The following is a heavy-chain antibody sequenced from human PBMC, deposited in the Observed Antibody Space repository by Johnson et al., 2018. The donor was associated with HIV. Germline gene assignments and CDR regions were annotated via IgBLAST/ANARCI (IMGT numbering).Heavy chain of an antibody. CDR1: GFTVSNYY. D-gene: IGHD3-22*01. CDR2: IYSGGST. V-gene: IGHV3-66*02. CDR3: ARGSYYDSSGDAFDI. Sequence: VQLVESGGGLVQPGGSLRLSCAASGFTVSNYYMTWVRQSPGKGLEWVSFIYSGGSTYYADPVKGRFTISSDNSKNTLDLQMNSLRAEETAVYYCARGSYYDSSGDAFDIWGQGTMVTVSS. J-gene: IGHJ3*02.